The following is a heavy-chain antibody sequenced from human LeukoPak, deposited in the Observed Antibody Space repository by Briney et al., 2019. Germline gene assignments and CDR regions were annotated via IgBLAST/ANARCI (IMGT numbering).Heavy chain of an antibody. J-gene: IGHJ5*02. CDR3: ASRYYDFWSGQENNWFDP. CDR1: GFTFRNYW. CDR2: TKPDGSAE. Sequence: GGSLRLSCAASGFTFRNYWMGWVRQAPGKGLEWVANTKPDGSAEYYADSVRGRFTTSRDNANNFLYLQMNSLRAEDTAVYYCASRYYDFWSGQENNWFDPWGQGTLVTVSS. D-gene: IGHD3-3*01. V-gene: IGHV3-7*01.